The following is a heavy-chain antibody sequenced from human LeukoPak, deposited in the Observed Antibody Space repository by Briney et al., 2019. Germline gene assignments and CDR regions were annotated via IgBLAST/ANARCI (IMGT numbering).Heavy chain of an antibody. CDR2: XXSXXSX. CDR3: ARAEGSGYDYYFDY. D-gene: IGHD5-12*01. Sequence: GGSLRLSCAASGFTVSSNYXXXVRQAXGKXXXXXSVXXSXXSXXXAXSVXGRFXXXRXNSKNTVYLQMNSLRAEDTAVYYCARAEGSGYDYYFDYWGQGTLVTVSS. V-gene: IGHV3-53*01. J-gene: IGHJ4*02. CDR1: GFTVSSNY.